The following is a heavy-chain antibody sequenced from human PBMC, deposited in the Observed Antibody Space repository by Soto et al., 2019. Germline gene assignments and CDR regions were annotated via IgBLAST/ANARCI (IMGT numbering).Heavy chain of an antibody. CDR3: ASEAYYDFWSGYPNWFDP. D-gene: IGHD3-3*01. V-gene: IGHV3-30-3*01. J-gene: IGHJ5*02. CDR1: GFTFSSYA. CDR2: ISYDGSNK. Sequence: GGSLRLSCAASGFTFSSYAMHWVRQAPGTGLEWVAVISYDGSNKYYADSVKGRFTISRDNSKNTLYLQMNSLRAEDTAVYYCASEAYYDFWSGYPNWFDPWGQGTLVTVSS.